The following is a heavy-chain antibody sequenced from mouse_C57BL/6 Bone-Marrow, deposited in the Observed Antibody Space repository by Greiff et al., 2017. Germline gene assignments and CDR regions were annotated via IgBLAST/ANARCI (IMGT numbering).Heavy chain of an antibody. CDR2: IYPGDGDT. J-gene: IGHJ1*03. D-gene: IGHD2-10*01. CDR1: GYAFSSYW. Sequence: QVQLQQSGAELVKPGASVKISCKASGYAFSSYWMNWVKQRPGKGLEWIGQIYPGDGDTNYNGKFKGKATLTADKSSSTAYMQLSSLTSEDSAVYFCATLLWYPHWYFDVWGTGTTVTVSS. V-gene: IGHV1-80*01. CDR3: ATLLWYPHWYFDV.